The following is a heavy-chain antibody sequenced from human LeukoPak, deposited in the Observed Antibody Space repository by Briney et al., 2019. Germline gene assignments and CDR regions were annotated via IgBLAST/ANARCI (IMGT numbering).Heavy chain of an antibody. CDR2: IYPGDSDT. D-gene: IGHD6-13*01. CDR3: ARGSSSSWRFYYFNY. V-gene: IGHV5-51*03. J-gene: IGHJ4*02. Sequence: KPGESLKIYCKGSGYSFTSYWIGWVRQMPGKGLEWMGIIYPGDSDTRYNPSFQGQVTISADKSISTAYLQWSSLRASDTAMYYCARGSSSSWRFYYFNYWGQGTLVTVSS. CDR1: GYSFTSYW.